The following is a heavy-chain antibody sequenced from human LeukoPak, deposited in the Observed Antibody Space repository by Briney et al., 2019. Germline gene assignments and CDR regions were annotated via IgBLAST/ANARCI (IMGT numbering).Heavy chain of an antibody. CDR1: GSTFSRYA. J-gene: IGHJ4*02. Sequence: GGSLRLSCAASGSTFSRYALSWVRQPPGKGLEWVSSISASGGRTYYADSVEGRFTISRDNSKNTLYLQMNSLRAEDTAVYYCAKEKVDTAMISSFDYWGQGTLVTVSS. V-gene: IGHV3-23*01. CDR3: AKEKVDTAMISSFDY. D-gene: IGHD5-18*01. CDR2: ISASGGRT.